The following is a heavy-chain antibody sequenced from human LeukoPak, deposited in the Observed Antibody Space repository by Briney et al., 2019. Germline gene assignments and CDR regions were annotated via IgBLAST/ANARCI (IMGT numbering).Heavy chain of an antibody. V-gene: IGHV4-39*01. J-gene: IGHJ6*03. CDR3: ARHQTGGHSYMDV. D-gene: IGHD7-27*01. Sequence: SETLSLTCTVSGGSISSYYWVWIRQPPGKGPEWIGSISYSGTTYDNPSLRSRITMSVDPSNSLFSLTLTSVTAADTAVYYCARHQTGGHSYMDVWGKGTTVTVSS. CDR2: ISYSGTT. CDR1: GGSISSYY.